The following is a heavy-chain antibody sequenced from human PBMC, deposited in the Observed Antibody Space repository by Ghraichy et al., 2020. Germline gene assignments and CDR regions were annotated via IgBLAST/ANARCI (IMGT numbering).Heavy chain of an antibody. D-gene: IGHD3-9*01. CDR1: GGTFSSYA. CDR3: ARTATDYDILTGYYSYYFDY. J-gene: IGHJ4*02. Sequence: SVKVSCKASGGTFSSYAISWVRQAPGQGLEWMGGIIPIFGTANYAQKFQGRVTITADESTSTAYMELSSLRSEDTAVYYCARTATDYDILTGYYSYYFDYWGQGTLVTVSS. CDR2: IIPIFGTA. V-gene: IGHV1-69*13.